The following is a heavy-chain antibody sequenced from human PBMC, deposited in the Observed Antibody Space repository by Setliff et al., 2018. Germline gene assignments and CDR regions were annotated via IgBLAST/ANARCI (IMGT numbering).Heavy chain of an antibody. D-gene: IGHD1-26*01. Sequence: GSLRLSCAASGFTFSNAWMSWVRQAPGKGLEWVGRIKSKTDGGTTDYAAPVKGRFTISRDDSKNTLYLQMNSLKTEDTAVYYCTTDLIVGALDAFDIWGQGTMVTVSS. V-gene: IGHV3-15*01. CDR3: TTDLIVGALDAFDI. CDR2: IKSKTDGGTT. CDR1: GFTFSNAW. J-gene: IGHJ3*02.